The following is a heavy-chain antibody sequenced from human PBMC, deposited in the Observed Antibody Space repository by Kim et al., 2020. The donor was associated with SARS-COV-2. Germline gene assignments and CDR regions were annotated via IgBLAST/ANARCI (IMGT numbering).Heavy chain of an antibody. CDR2: IYYSGST. V-gene: IGHV4-39*01. CDR1: GGSISSSSYY. CDR3: ARYPTHHTVTDLDY. Sequence: SETLSLTCTVSGGSISSSSYYWGWIRQPPGKGLEWIGSIYYSGSTYYNPSLKSRVTISVDTSKNQFSLKLSSVTAADTAVYYCARYPTHHTVTDLDYWGQGTLVTVSS. J-gene: IGHJ4*02. D-gene: IGHD4-17*01.